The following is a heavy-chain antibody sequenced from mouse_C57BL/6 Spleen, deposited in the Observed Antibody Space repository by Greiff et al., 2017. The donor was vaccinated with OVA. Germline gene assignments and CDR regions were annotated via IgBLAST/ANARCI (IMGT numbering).Heavy chain of an antibody. CDR3: ARGSTTVSTFDY. D-gene: IGHD1-1*01. CDR2: IYPGDGDT. Sequence: QVQLQQPGAELVRPGTSVKLSCKASGYAFSSSWMNWVKQRPGKGLEWIGRIYPGDGDTNYNGKFKGKATLTADKSSSTAYMQLSSLTSEDSAVYFCARGSTTVSTFDYWGQGTTLTVSS. V-gene: IGHV1-82*01. J-gene: IGHJ2*01. CDR1: GYAFSSSW.